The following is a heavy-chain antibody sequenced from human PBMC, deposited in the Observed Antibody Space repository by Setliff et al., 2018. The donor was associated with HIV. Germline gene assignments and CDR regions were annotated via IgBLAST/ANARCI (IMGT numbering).Heavy chain of an antibody. CDR1: GYTFSDHY. D-gene: IGHD3-10*01. CDR3: ASKGGSENYPDSDAFDI. J-gene: IGHJ3*02. Sequence: ASVKVSCKASGYTFSDHYIHWVRQAPGQGLEWMGWINPSSGGTKFAQKFQGRVTMTRDTSTSTVYLELRSLRSEDTAVYFCASKGGSENYPDSDAFDIWGQGTLVTVSS. V-gene: IGHV1-2*02. CDR2: INPSSGGT.